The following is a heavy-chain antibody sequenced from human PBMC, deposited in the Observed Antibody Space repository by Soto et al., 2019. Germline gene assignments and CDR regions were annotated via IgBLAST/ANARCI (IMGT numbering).Heavy chain of an antibody. V-gene: IGHV3-33*01. CDR1: GFTFSSYG. D-gene: IGHD6-19*01. J-gene: IGHJ4*02. CDR3: ARDGVRSVAGTWNYFDY. CDR2: IWYDGSNK. Sequence: GGSLRLSCAASGFTFSSYGMHWVRQAPGKGLEWVAVIWYDGSNKYYADSVKGRFTISRDNSKNTLYLQMNSLRAEDTAVYYCARDGVRSVAGTWNYFDYWGQGTLVTVSS.